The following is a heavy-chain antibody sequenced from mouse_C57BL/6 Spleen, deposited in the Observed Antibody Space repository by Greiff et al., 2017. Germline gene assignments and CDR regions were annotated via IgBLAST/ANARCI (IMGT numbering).Heavy chain of an antibody. CDR1: GYTFTSYW. CDR2: IYPGSGST. V-gene: IGHV1-55*01. D-gene: IGHD1-1*01. CDR3: ANYGSSYYFDY. J-gene: IGHJ2*01. Sequence: VKLMESGAELVKPGASVKMSCKASGYTFTSYWITWVKQRPGQGLEWIGDIYPGSGSTNYNEKFKSKATLTVDTSSSTAYMQLSSLTSEDSAVYYCANYGSSYYFDYWGQGTTLTVSS.